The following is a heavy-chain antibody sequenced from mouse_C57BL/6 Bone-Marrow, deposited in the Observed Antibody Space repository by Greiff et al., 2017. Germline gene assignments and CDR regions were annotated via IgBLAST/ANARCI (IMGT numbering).Heavy chain of an antibody. CDR2: IYPRDGST. D-gene: IGHD2-1*01. J-gene: IGHJ4*01. V-gene: IGHV1-85*01. Sequence: VQLQQSGPELVKPGASVKLSCKASGYTFTSYDINWVKQRPGQGLEWIGWIYPRDGSTKYNEKFKGKATLTVDTSSSTAYMELHSLTSEDSAVYFCARSGNYVFYAMDYWGQGTSVTVSS. CDR1: GYTFTSYD. CDR3: ARSGNYVFYAMDY.